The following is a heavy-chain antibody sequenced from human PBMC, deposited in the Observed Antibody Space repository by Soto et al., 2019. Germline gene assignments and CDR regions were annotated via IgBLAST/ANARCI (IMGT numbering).Heavy chain of an antibody. CDR1: GGTFSSYA. CDR3: PRSQGSSTSLEIYYYYYYGMDV. D-gene: IGHD2-2*01. CDR2: IIPISDTT. V-gene: IGHV1-69*01. Sequence: QVQLVQSGAEVKKPGSSVKVSCKASGGTFSSYAISWVRQAPGQGLEWMGGIIPISDTTNYAQKFQGRVTITWDESTSTAYMELRSLRSEDTAVYYCPRSQGSSTSLEIYYYYYYGMDVWGQGTTVTVSS. J-gene: IGHJ6*02.